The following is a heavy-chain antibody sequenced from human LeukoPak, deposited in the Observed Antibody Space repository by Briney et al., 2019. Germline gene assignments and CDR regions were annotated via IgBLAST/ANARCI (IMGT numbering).Heavy chain of an antibody. Sequence: ASVKVSCKASGYTFTSYYMHWVRQAPGQGLEWMGIINPSGGSTSYAQKFQGRVTMTTDTSTSTAYMELRSLRSDDTAVYYCARSQGVITYFDYWGQETLVTVSS. V-gene: IGHV1-46*01. CDR3: ARSQGVITYFDY. D-gene: IGHD3-10*01. J-gene: IGHJ4*02. CDR1: GYTFTSYY. CDR2: INPSGGST.